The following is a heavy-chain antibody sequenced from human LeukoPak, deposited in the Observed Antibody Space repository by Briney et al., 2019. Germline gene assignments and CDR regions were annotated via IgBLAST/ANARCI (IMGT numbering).Heavy chain of an antibody. J-gene: IGHJ5*02. Sequence: VSYISSSSSTIYYADSVKGRFTISRDNAKNSLYLQMNSLRAEDTAVYYCARLDGLHLAHRWGQGTLVTVSS. D-gene: IGHD3-3*02. V-gene: IGHV3-48*01. CDR3: ARLDGLHLAHR. CDR2: ISSSSSTI.